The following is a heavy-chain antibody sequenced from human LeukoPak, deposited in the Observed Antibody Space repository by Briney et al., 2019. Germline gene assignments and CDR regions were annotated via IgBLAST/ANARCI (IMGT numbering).Heavy chain of an antibody. D-gene: IGHD3-22*01. CDR2: INPNNGGT. CDR1: GYTFTGYY. Sequence: GASVKVSCKASGYTFTGYYIHWVRQAPGQGLEWVGWINPNNGGTNYAQKFQGRVIMTRDTSISTAYMELSRLRSDDTAVYYCARAGGPYYYDSSGYYFVTYYWGQGTLVTVSS. V-gene: IGHV1-2*02. J-gene: IGHJ4*02. CDR3: ARAGGPYYYDSSGYYFVTYY.